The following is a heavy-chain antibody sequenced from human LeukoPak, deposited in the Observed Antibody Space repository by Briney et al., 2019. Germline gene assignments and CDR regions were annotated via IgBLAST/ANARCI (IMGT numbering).Heavy chain of an antibody. CDR3: ARGLRRSPWWFDP. D-gene: IGHD1-14*01. J-gene: IGHJ5*02. Sequence: SETLSLTCTVSGGSISSYYWSWIRQPPGKGLEWIGEINHSGSTNYNPSLKSRVTISVDTSKNQFSLKLSSVTAADTAVYYCARGLRRSPWWFDPWGQGTLVTVSS. V-gene: IGHV4-34*01. CDR2: INHSGST. CDR1: GGSISSYY.